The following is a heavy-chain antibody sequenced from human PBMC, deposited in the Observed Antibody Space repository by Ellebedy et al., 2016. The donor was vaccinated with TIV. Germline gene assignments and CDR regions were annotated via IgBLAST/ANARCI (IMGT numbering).Heavy chain of an antibody. CDR1: GFTFSSYA. J-gene: IGHJ4*02. D-gene: IGHD1-1*01. CDR2: ISGTGGST. CDR3: ARQPMNPTDLYGNFDH. V-gene: IGHV3-23*01. Sequence: GESLKISCAASGFTFSSYAMSWVRQAPGKGLEWVSIISGTGGSTNYADSVKGRFTISRANSKNTLYLQMNSLRAEDTAVYYCARQPMNPTDLYGNFDHWGQGTLVTVSS.